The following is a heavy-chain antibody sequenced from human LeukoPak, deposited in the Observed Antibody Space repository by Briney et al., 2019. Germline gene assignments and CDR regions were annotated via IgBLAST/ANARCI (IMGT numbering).Heavy chain of an antibody. V-gene: IGHV4-59*01. CDR1: GGSISNYY. J-gene: IGHJ4*02. Sequence: PSETLSLTCTVSGGSISNYYWSWIRQPPGKGLEWIGYIYYSGSTNYNPSLKSRVTISVDTSKNQFSLKLSSVTAADTAVYYCARGHDYYDSSGYLYWGQGTLVTVSS. D-gene: IGHD3-22*01. CDR3: ARGHDYYDSSGYLY. CDR2: IYYSGST.